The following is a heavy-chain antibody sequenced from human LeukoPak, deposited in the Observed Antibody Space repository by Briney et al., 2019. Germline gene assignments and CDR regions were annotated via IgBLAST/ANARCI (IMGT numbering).Heavy chain of an antibody. CDR2: INYRGST. D-gene: IGHD3-16*01. V-gene: IGHV4-39*07. Sequence: SETLSLTCTVSNASISSNTYYRAWIRQPPGKGLEYIGSINYRGSTYYNPSLKSRVTLSVDTSKDQFSLKLNSVTAADTAVYYCATYKYDYVWGNQHFDYWGQGTLVAVSS. CDR1: NASISSNTYY. J-gene: IGHJ4*02. CDR3: ATYKYDYVWGNQHFDY.